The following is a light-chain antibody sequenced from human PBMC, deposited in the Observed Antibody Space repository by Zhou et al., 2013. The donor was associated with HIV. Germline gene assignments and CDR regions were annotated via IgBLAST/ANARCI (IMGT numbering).Light chain of an antibody. CDR3: QQFGGSPMYT. CDR1: QSIDVNS. CDR2: GTS. Sequence: EIVLTQSPGTLSLSPGERAVVSCRASQSIDVNSLAWYQQKFGQAPRLLILGTSRRATGIPDRFSGSGSGTDFTLTINKLEPEDFAVYYCQQFGGSPMYTFGQGTKLEIK. J-gene: IGKJ2*01. V-gene: IGKV3-20*01.